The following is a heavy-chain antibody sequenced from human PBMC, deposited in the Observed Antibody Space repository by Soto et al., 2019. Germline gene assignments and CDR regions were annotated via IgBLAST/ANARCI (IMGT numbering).Heavy chain of an antibody. D-gene: IGHD3-10*01. Sequence: PSETLSLTCSVSRSSVSSGSYCWSWVRQWPGKGLERIGYFSDIGSITHSPSFSTRVIISMVRSRKQFSLKLNSVTTADTAVYYCARGPISMVRGVKTYGMDVCGQGTTVTVSS. J-gene: IGHJ6*02. V-gene: IGHV4-61*01. CDR3: ARGPISMVRGVKTYGMDV. CDR2: FSDIGSI. CDR1: RSSVSSGSYC.